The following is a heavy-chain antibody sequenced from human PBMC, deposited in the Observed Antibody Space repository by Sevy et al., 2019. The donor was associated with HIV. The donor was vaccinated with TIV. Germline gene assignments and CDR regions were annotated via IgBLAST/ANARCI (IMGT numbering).Heavy chain of an antibody. CDR1: GFTFSSHW. CDR3: ARGQLLQFLEWPSYGLDV. D-gene: IGHD3-3*01. Sequence: GGSLRLSCAVSGFTFSSHWMFWVRQAPGKGLVWVSHINSHGTITNYADSVKGRFAIFRDNTKNTIYLQMNSLRAEDTAVYYCARGQLLQFLEWPSYGLDVWGQGTTVTVSS. V-gene: IGHV3-74*01. CDR2: INSHGTIT. J-gene: IGHJ6*02.